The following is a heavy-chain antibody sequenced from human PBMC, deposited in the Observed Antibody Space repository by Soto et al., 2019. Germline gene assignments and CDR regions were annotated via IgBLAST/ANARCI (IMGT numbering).Heavy chain of an antibody. J-gene: IGHJ3*02. CDR3: ARVGNWGSDLGGAFDI. V-gene: IGHV1-46*03. CDR1: GGTFSSYA. Sequence: ASVKVSCKASGGTFSSYAISWVRQAPGQGLEWMGIINPSGGSTSYAQKFQGRVTMTRDTSTSTVYMELSSLRSEDTAVYYCARVGNWGSDLGGAFDIWGKGTMVTV. D-gene: IGHD7-27*01. CDR2: INPSGGST.